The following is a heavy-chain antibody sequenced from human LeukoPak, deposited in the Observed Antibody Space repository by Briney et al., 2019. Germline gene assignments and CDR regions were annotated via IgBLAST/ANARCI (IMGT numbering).Heavy chain of an antibody. Sequence: GGSLRLSCGASGFSFTIYWMHWVRQAPGKGLVWVSRINTDGSSRTYADSVKGRFTISRDNANNTLYLQMNSLRTEDTAVYYCARESEFCGSTTCYRPEDYWGQGTLVTVSS. J-gene: IGHJ4*02. CDR3: ARESEFCGSTTCYRPEDY. CDR1: GFSFTIYW. D-gene: IGHD2-2*01. V-gene: IGHV3-74*01. CDR2: INTDGSSR.